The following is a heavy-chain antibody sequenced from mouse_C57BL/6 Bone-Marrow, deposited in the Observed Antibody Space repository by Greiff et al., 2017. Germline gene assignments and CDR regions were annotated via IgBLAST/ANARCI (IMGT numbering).Heavy chain of an antibody. CDR1: GYAFSSSW. J-gene: IGHJ2*01. V-gene: IGHV1-80*01. Sequence: QVQLQQSGAELVKPGASVKISCKASGYAFSSSWMNWVKQRPGKGLEWIGQIYPGDGYTNYNGKFKGKATLTADKSSSTAYMQLSSLTSEDSAVYFCARGDYYGSSYVYWGQGTTLTVSS. D-gene: IGHD1-1*01. CDR2: IYPGDGYT. CDR3: ARGDYYGSSYVY.